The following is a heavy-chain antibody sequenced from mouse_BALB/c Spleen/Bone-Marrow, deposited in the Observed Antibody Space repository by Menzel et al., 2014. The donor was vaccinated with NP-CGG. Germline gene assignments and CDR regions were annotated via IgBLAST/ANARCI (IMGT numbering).Heavy chain of an antibody. V-gene: IGHV1S56*01. CDR3: AGWGYNISPYALDY. J-gene: IGHJ4*01. CDR2: IYPGDGST. D-gene: IGHD3-1*01. Sequence: QVQLQQSGPEVVKPGALVKISCKASGYTFTSYDINWVKQRPGQGLEWIGWIYPGDGSTKYNEKFRGKATLTADKSSSTAYMQLSSLTSENSAVYFCAGWGYNISPYALDYWGQGTSVTVSS. CDR1: GYTFTSYD.